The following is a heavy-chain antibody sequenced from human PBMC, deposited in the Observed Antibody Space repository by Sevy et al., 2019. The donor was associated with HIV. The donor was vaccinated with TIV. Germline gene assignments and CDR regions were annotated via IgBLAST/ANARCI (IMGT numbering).Heavy chain of an antibody. Sequence: GGSLRLSCAVPGFIFSGYWMTWVRQAPGKGLEWVANINPDGSEKYYVDSVKGRFTISRDNAENSLFLRMSSLGAADTAFYYCARGRYCSGGGCYIDFWGQGTLVTVSS. CDR2: INPDGSEK. CDR1: GFIFSGYW. V-gene: IGHV3-7*01. D-gene: IGHD2-15*01. J-gene: IGHJ4*02. CDR3: ARGRYCSGGGCYIDF.